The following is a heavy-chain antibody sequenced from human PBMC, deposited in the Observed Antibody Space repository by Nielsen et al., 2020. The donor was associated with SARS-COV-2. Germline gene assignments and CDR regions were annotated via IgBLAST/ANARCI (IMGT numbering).Heavy chain of an antibody. CDR3: ARLGGDYDASRGYYYYYYMDV. CDR2: IYYSGST. V-gene: IGHV4-39*07. J-gene: IGHJ6*03. CDR1: GGSISSSSYY. Sequence: SETLSLTCTISGGSISSSSYYWGWIRQPPGKGLEWIGSIYYSGSTNYNPSLKSRVTISVDTSKNQFSLKLSSVTAADTAVYYCARLGGDYDASRGYYYYYYMDVWGKGTTVTVSS. D-gene: IGHD4/OR15-4a*01.